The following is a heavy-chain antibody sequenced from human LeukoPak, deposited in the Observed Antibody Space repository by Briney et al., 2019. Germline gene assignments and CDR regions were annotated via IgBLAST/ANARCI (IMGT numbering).Heavy chain of an antibody. CDR1: GFTFSSYA. CDR2: ISGSGGSA. J-gene: IGHJ6*03. CDR3: AKDHSLVQYYYYMDV. Sequence: PGGSLRLSCAASGFTFSSYAMSWVRQAPGKGLEWVSAISGSGGSAYYADSVKGRFTISRDNSKNTLYLQMNSLRAEDTAVYYCAKDHSLVQYYYYMDVWGKGTTVTVSS. V-gene: IGHV3-23*01. D-gene: IGHD3-10*01.